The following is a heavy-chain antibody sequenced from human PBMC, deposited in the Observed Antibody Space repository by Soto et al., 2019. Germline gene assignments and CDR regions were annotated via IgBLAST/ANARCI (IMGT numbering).Heavy chain of an antibody. CDR1: GVTFSSYA. Sequence: SVKVSCKASGVTFSSYAISWVRQAPGQGLEWMGGIIPIFGTANYAQKFQGRVTITADESTSTAYMELSSLRSEDTAVYYCASLYSYGRTDAFDIWGQGTMVTVSS. V-gene: IGHV1-69*13. CDR2: IIPIFGTA. CDR3: ASLYSYGRTDAFDI. J-gene: IGHJ3*02. D-gene: IGHD5-18*01.